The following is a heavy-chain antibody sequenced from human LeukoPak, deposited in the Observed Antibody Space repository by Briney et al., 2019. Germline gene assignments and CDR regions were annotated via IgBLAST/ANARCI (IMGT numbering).Heavy chain of an antibody. D-gene: IGHD3-3*01. Sequence: SVKVSCKASGGTFSSYAISWVRQAPGQGLEWMGGIIPIFGTANYAQKFQGRVTITTDESTSTAYMELSSLRSEDTAVYYCARGYGFGGVTNPFNWGQGTMVTGSS. CDR1: GGTFSSYA. CDR3: ARGYGFGGVTNPFN. CDR2: IIPIFGTA. J-gene: IGHJ3*01. V-gene: IGHV1-69*05.